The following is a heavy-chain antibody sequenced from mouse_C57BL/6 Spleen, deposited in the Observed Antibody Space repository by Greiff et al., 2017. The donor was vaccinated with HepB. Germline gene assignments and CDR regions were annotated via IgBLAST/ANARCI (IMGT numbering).Heavy chain of an antibody. CDR1: GYTFTSYW. J-gene: IGHJ3*01. Sequence: QVQLQQPGTELVKPGASVKLSCKASGYTFTSYWMHWVKQRPGQGLEWIGNINPSNGGTNYNEKFKSKATLTVDKSSSTAFMQLSSLTSEDSAVYYCAREGYYGPWFAYWGQGTLVTVSA. CDR2: INPSNGGT. V-gene: IGHV1-53*01. D-gene: IGHD1-1*01. CDR3: AREGYYGPWFAY.